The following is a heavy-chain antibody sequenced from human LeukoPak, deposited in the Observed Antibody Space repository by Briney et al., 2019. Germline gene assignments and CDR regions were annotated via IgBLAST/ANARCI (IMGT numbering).Heavy chain of an antibody. D-gene: IGHD3-22*01. Sequence: PSETLSLTCTVSGGSISSSSYYWGWIRQPPGKGLEWIGSIYYSGSTYYNPSLKSRVTISVDTSKNQFSLKLRSVTAADTAVYYCARLEKWLLHYWGQGTLVTVSS. CDR1: GGSISSSSYY. CDR2: IYYSGST. J-gene: IGHJ4*02. V-gene: IGHV4-39*01. CDR3: ARLEKWLLHY.